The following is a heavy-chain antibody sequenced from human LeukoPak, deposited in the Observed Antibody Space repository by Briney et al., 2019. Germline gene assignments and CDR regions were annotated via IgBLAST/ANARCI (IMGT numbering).Heavy chain of an antibody. CDR2: ISGSGGST. J-gene: IGHJ4*02. CDR1: GFTFSSYA. Sequence: GGPLRLSCAASGFTFSSYAMSWVRQAPGKGLEWVSAISGSGGSTYYADSVKGRFTISRDNSKNTLYLQMNSLRAEDTAVYYCAKDRDGDYQKIDYWGQGTLVTVSS. V-gene: IGHV3-23*01. D-gene: IGHD4-17*01. CDR3: AKDRDGDYQKIDY.